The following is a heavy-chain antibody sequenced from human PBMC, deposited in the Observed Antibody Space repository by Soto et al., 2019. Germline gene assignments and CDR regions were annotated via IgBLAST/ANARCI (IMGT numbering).Heavy chain of an antibody. CDR1: GFTFSDYW. Sequence: SLRLSCAASGFTFSDYWMHWVRQAPGKGLEWVSRIKGDGGTTNYADSVKGRFTISRDNSKNTLYLEMNSLRAEDTAVYYCAKGTNYGDPRGAHYFDYWGQGTLVTVSS. J-gene: IGHJ4*02. V-gene: IGHV3-74*01. D-gene: IGHD4-17*01. CDR2: IKGDGGTT. CDR3: AKGTNYGDPRGAHYFDY.